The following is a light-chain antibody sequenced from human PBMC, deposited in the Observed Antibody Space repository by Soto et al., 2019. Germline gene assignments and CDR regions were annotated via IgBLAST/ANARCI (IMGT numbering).Light chain of an antibody. CDR2: DAS. V-gene: IGKV3-11*01. J-gene: IGKJ1*01. Sequence: EILLTQSPATLSWSPGERATLSCRASQSVSSYLAWYQQNTGKAPRLLIYDASNRATGIPARLSGSGSGTDFTLTISSLETEDFAVYYCQQRSNWPPTWTFGHGTKVDI. CDR1: QSVSSY. CDR3: QQRSNWPPTWT.